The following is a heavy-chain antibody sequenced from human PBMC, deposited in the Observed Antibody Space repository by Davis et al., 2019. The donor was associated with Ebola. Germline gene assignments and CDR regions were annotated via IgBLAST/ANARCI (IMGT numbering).Heavy chain of an antibody. CDR3: AKDRRRFLEGLGFDP. V-gene: IGHV3-30*02. CDR2: IWYDGSNK. CDR1: GFTFSSYG. D-gene: IGHD3-3*01. Sequence: GESLKISCAASGFTFSSYGMHWVRQAPGKGLEWVAVIWYDGSNKYYADSVKGRFTISRDNSKNTLYLQMNSLRAEDTAVYYCAKDRRRFLEGLGFDPWGQGTLVTVSS. J-gene: IGHJ5*02.